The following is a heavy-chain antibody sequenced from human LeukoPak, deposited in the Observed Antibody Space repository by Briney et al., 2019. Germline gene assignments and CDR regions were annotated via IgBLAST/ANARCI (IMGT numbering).Heavy chain of an antibody. CDR3: AIRTPVDIGGTSGERVKKGLDY. V-gene: IGHV1-8*01. Sequence: ASVKVSCKASGYTFTSYDINWLRQATGQGREWMGWMNPNSGNTGYAQKFQGRVTMTRNTSMSTAYMELSSLRSEDTAVYYCAIRTPVDIGGTSGERVKKGLDYWGQGTLVTVSS. CDR2: MNPNSGNT. D-gene: IGHD5-12*01. J-gene: IGHJ4*02. CDR1: GYTFTSYD.